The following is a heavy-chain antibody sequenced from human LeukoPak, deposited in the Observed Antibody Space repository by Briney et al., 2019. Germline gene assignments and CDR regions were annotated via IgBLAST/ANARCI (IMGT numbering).Heavy chain of an antibody. CDR1: GFTFSSYA. D-gene: IGHD6-19*01. CDR3: ARDRGQWLVLWVFDH. J-gene: IGHJ4*02. CDR2: ISYDGSNK. Sequence: GGSLRLSCAASGFTFSSYAMHWVRQAPGKGLEWVAVISYDGSNKYYADSVKGRFTISRDNSKNTLYLQMNSLRAEDTAVYYCARDRGQWLVLWVFDHWGQGTLVTVSS. V-gene: IGHV3-30-3*01.